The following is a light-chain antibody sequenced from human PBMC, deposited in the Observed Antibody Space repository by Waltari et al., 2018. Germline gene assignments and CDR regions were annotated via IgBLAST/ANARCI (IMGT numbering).Light chain of an antibody. V-gene: IGLV2-18*02. CDR3: CSYKSGTTWV. Sequence: QSALTQPPSVSKSLGQSVTISCTGTSSDIGCYNGFSWYPQPSGTAPRLLLYDVSKRPSWGSERFSGSNSAKAASLTISGIQAEDEADYSCCSYKSGTTWVFGGGTRLTVL. J-gene: IGLJ2*01. CDR1: SSDIGCYNG. CDR2: DVS.